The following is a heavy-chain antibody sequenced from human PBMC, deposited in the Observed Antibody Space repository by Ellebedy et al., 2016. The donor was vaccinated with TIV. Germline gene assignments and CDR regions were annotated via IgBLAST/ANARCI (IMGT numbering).Heavy chain of an antibody. V-gene: IGHV3-48*02. Sequence: PGGSLRLSCAVSGITFSSTHLNWVRQAPGKRLEWVSFIQSSGNVIHYADSVRGRFTTSRDNVNNLLYLQMTNLRDEDTAVYYCARDLRADGNDWGQGALVSFSS. CDR3: ARDLRADGND. D-gene: IGHD1-1*01. J-gene: IGHJ4*02. CDR2: IQSSGNVI. CDR1: GITFSSTH.